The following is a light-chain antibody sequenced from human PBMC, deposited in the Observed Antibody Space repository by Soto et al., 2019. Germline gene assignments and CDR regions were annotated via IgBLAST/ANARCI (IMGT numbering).Light chain of an antibody. J-gene: IGKJ1*01. V-gene: IGKV3-11*01. CDR2: DAS. Sequence: EIVLTQSPATLSLSPGERATLSCRASQSVSSYLAWYQQNPGQAPRLLIYDASNRATGIPARFSGSGSGTDVPLTISSLEPEDFAVYYCLQRSNWPPWTFGQGTKVEIK. CDR3: LQRSNWPPWT. CDR1: QSVSSY.